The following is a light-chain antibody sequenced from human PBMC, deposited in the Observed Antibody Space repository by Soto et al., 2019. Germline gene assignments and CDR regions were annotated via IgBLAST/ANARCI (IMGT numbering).Light chain of an antibody. CDR1: QSISSW. CDR3: QQYNSYSIT. V-gene: IGKV1-5*01. Sequence: DIQMTQSPSTLSASVGDRVTITCRASQSISSWLAWYQQKPGKVHKLLIYDASSLESGVPSRFSGSGSGTEFTLTISSLQPDDFATYYCQQYNSYSITFGQGTRLEIK. CDR2: DAS. J-gene: IGKJ5*01.